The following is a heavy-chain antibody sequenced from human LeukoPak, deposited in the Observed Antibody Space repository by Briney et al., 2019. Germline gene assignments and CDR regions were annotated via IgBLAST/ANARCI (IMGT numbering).Heavy chain of an antibody. D-gene: IGHD6-19*01. CDR2: ISAYNGNT. CDR1: GYTFTSYG. J-gene: IGHJ4*02. Sequence: ASVKVSCKASGYTFTSYGISWVRQAPGQGLEWMGWISAYNGNTNYAQKLQGRVTMTTDTSTSTAYMELRSLRSDDTAVYYCARGEYSSGWYFYFDYWGQGTLVTVSS. CDR3: ARGEYSSGWYFYFDY. V-gene: IGHV1-18*01.